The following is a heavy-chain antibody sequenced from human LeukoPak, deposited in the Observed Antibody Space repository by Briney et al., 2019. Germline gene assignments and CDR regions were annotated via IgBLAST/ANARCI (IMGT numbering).Heavy chain of an antibody. Sequence: SVKVSCKASGGTFSSYAISWVRQAPGQGLEWMGRIIPIFGTANYAQKFQGRVTITTDESTSTAYMELSSLRSEDTAVYYCARAGPPPRQLVFCDSSGYYDYWGQGTLVTVSS. CDR2: IIPIFGTA. V-gene: IGHV1-69*05. CDR1: GGTFSSYA. D-gene: IGHD3-22*01. CDR3: ARAGPPPRQLVFCDSSGYYDY. J-gene: IGHJ4*02.